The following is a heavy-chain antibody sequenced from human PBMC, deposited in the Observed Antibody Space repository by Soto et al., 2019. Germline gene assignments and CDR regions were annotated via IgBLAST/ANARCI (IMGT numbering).Heavy chain of an antibody. CDR3: ARAYAYCTNGVCYVLDY. V-gene: IGHV3-30-3*01. D-gene: IGHD2-8*01. Sequence: GGSLRLSCAASGFTFSSYAMHWVRQAPGKGLEWVAVISYDGSNKYYADSVKGRFTISRDNSKNTLYLQMNSLRAEDTAVYYCARAYAYCTNGVCYVLDYWGQGTLVTVSS. CDR2: ISYDGSNK. CDR1: GFTFSSYA. J-gene: IGHJ4*02.